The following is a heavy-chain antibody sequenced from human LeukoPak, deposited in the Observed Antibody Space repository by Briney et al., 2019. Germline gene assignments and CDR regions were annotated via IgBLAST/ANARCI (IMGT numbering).Heavy chain of an antibody. CDR3: ARGLPHIFVVVVAATPKNWFDP. CDR1: GDSIRSYY. CDR2: IYYSGST. Sequence: SETLSLTCSVSGDSIRSYYWSWIRQSPGKGLEWIGHIYYSGSTNYNPSLKSRVTISVDTSKNQFSLKLSSVTAADTAVYYCARGLPHIFVVVVAATPKNWFDPWGQGTLVTVSS. V-gene: IGHV4-59*12. J-gene: IGHJ5*02. D-gene: IGHD2-15*01.